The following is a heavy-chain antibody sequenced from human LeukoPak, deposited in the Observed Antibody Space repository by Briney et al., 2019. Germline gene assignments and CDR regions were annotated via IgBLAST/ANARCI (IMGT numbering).Heavy chain of an antibody. J-gene: IGHJ5*02. V-gene: IGHV3-48*03. CDR2: ISSSSGNI. CDR3: VRKTVGAKNWFDP. CDR1: GFSFSSYE. Sequence: GGSLRLSCVGSGFSFSSYEVNWFRQAPGKGLEWVSYISSSSGNIKYADSVKGRFTISRDNAKSSLYLQMNSLRADDSAVYYCVRKTVGAKNWFDPWGQGTLVTVSS. D-gene: IGHD1-26*01.